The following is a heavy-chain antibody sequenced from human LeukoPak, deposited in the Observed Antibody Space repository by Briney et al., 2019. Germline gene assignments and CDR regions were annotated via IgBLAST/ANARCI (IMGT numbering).Heavy chain of an antibody. CDR3: AKPPSIAARGGGGGPFDY. D-gene: IGHD6-6*01. CDR1: GFTFSSYG. V-gene: IGHV3-30*02. J-gene: IGHJ4*02. CDR2: IRYDGSNK. Sequence: PGGSLRLSCAASGFTFSSYGMHWVRQAPGKGLEWVAFIRYDGSNKYYADSVKGRFTISIDNSKNTLYLQMNSLRAEDTAVYYCAKPPSIAARGGGGGPFDYWGQGTLVTVSS.